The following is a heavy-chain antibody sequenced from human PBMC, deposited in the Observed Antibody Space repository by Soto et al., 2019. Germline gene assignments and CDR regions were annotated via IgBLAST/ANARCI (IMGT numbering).Heavy chain of an antibody. V-gene: IGHV3-23*01. CDR1: GFTFSSYA. CDR3: AKGTQVGGYDSDFDY. CDR2: ISGSGCST. Sequence: GGSLRLSCAASGFTFSSYAMSWVRQAPGKGLEWVSAISGSGCSTYYADSVKGRFTISRDKSKNTLYLQRNSLRAEDTAVYYCAKGTQVGGYDSDFDYWGQGTLVPVSS. J-gene: IGHJ4*02. D-gene: IGHD5-12*01.